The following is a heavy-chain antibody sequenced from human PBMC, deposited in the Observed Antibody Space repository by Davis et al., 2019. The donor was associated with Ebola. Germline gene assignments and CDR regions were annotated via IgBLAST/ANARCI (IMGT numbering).Heavy chain of an antibody. CDR1: GFTFSSYA. D-gene: IGHD6-19*01. CDR3: ATTQWLREFDN. V-gene: IGHV3-23*03. CDR2: IYDHST. J-gene: IGHJ4*02. Sequence: GESLKISCIASGFTFSSYAMSWVRPAPGKGLEWVSVIYDHSTAYADYVRGRFIISRDKSNNTLYLEMNSLRVDDTAVYYCATTQWLREFDNWGQGTLVTVSS.